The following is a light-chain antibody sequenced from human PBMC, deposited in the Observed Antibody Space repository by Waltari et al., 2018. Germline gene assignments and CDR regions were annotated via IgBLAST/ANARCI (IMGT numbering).Light chain of an antibody. V-gene: IGLV7-43*01. J-gene: IGLJ3*02. CDR1: TGAVTIGNY. Sequence: QTVVTQEPSLTVSPGGTLTLTCGSSTGAVTIGNYPTWFPQKPGQAPRPLIYSTRAKHSWTPARFSGSLLGGKAALTLSNVQPEDEADYYCLLYYGGNWFFGGGTKLTVL. CDR3: LLYYGGNWF. CDR2: STR.